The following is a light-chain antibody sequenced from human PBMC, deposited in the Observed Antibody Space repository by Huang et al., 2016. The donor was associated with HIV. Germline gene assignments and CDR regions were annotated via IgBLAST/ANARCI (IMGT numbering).Light chain of an antibody. Sequence: EIVLTQSPATLSLSPGEGATLSCRASQSIGSYLAWYQQRPGQAPRLLIYDASIRATGIPARLSGRGSVTDFTLTISSLEPEDFAVYYCQQRNNWPPWTFGQGTKVELK. CDR3: QQRNNWPPWT. CDR2: DAS. J-gene: IGKJ1*01. CDR1: QSIGSY. V-gene: IGKV3-11*01.